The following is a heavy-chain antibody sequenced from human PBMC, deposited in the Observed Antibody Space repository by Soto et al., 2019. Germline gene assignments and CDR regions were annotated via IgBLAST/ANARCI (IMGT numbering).Heavy chain of an antibody. Sequence: EVQLVESGGGLVQPGGSLRLSCAASGFTFSSYWMSWVRQAPGKGLEWVANIKQDGSEKYYVDSVKGRFTISRDNAKNSLYLQMNSLRAEDTAVYYCARDRRIGSYPLDYWGQGTLVTVSS. CDR1: GFTFSSYW. CDR3: ARDRRIGSYPLDY. V-gene: IGHV3-7*03. CDR2: IKQDGSEK. J-gene: IGHJ4*02. D-gene: IGHD1-26*01.